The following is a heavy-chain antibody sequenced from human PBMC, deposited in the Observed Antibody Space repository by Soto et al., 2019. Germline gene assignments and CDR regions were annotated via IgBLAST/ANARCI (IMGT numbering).Heavy chain of an antibody. CDR1: GYTFTSYY. CDR3: ASGTMVRGVERWFDP. D-gene: IGHD3-10*01. V-gene: IGHV1-46*01. J-gene: IGHJ5*02. Sequence: QVQLVQSGAEVKKPGASVKVSCKASGYTFTSYYMHWVRQAPGQGLEWVGIINPSGGSTSYAQKFQGRVTMTRDTSTSTVYMELSSLRSEDTAVYYCASGTMVRGVERWFDPWGQGTLVTVSS. CDR2: INPSGGST.